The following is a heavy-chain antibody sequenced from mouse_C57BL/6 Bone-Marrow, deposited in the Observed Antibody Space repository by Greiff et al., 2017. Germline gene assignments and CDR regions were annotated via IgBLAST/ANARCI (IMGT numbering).Heavy chain of an antibody. V-gene: IGHV1-55*01. CDR1: GYTFTSYW. CDR3: ARYLITTVVHWYFDV. CDR2: IYPGSGST. Sequence: QVQLQQPGAELVKPGASVKMSCKASGYTFTSYWITWVKQRPGQGLEWIGDIYPGSGSTNYNEKFKSKVTLTVDTSSSTAYMQLSSLTSEDSAVYYCARYLITTVVHWYFDVWGTGTTVTVSS. J-gene: IGHJ1*03. D-gene: IGHD1-1*01.